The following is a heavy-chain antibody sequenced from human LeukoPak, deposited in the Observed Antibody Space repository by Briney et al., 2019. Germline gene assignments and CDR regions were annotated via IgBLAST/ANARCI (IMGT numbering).Heavy chain of an antibody. J-gene: IGHJ5*02. D-gene: IGHD3-10*01. Sequence: GASVKGSCKASGYTFTGYYMHWVRQAPGQGLEWMGWINPNSGGTNYEQKFQGRVTMTRDTAISTAYMELSRLRSDDTAVYYCARGRITMVRGVIFSWFDPWGQGTLVTVSS. CDR2: INPNSGGT. CDR3: ARGRITMVRGVIFSWFDP. CDR1: GYTFTGYY. V-gene: IGHV1-2*02.